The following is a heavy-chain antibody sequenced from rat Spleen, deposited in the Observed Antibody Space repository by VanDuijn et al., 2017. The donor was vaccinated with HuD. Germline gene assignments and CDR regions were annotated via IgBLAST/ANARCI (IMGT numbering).Heavy chain of an antibody. CDR3: ATGGTYNSGYEIWFAY. CDR1: GYSITSSY. CDR2: ISYSGST. J-gene: IGHJ3*01. V-gene: IGHV3-1*01. Sequence: EVQLQESGPGLVKPSQSLSLTCSVTGYSITSSYRWNWIRKFPGNKMEWIGHISYSGSTSYNPSLKSRISITRDTSKNQFFLQLTSVTTEDTATYYCATGGTYNSGYEIWFAYWGQGTLVTVSS. D-gene: IGHD4-3*01.